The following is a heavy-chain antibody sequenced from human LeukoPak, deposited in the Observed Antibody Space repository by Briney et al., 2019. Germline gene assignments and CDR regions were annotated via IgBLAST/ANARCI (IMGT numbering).Heavy chain of an antibody. V-gene: IGHV1-2*02. CDR3: AREVVPVAYCGGDCYPGDY. CDR2: INPNSGGT. D-gene: IGHD2-21*02. CDR1: GYTFTGYY. Sequence: ASVKVSCKASGYTFTGYYMHWVRQAPGQGLEWMGWINPNSGGTNYAQKFQGRVTMTRDTSISTAYMELSRLRSDDTAVYYCAREVVPVAYCGGDCYPGDYWGQGTLVTVSS. J-gene: IGHJ4*02.